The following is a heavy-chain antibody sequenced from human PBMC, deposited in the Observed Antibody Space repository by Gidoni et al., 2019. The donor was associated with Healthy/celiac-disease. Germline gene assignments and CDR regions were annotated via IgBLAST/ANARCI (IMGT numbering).Heavy chain of an antibody. D-gene: IGHD6-25*01. CDR1: GVTFSSYS. J-gene: IGHJ5*02. Sequence: EVQLVESGGGLVQPGGCLRLSCAASGVTFSSYSMNWVRQAPGKGLARVSYIGSSSSTISTADSVKGRFTISRDNAKNSLYLQMNSLRAEDTAVYYCARVLSYSSGNQPGGPNSCLDPWGQGTLVTVSS. CDR2: IGSSSSTI. V-gene: IGHV3-48*01. CDR3: ARVLSYSSGNQPGGPNSCLDP.